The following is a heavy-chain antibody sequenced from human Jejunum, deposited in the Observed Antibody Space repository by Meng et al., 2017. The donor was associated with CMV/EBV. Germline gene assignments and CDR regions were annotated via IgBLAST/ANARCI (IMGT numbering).Heavy chain of an antibody. Sequence: GSISSGGHYWTWIRQHPGKGLEWIGHIFYTGSPYYNPSLKSRISISIDTSKNQFSLNLSSVTAADTAVYYCARSHSFLGVIIIGYWGQGTRVTVSS. J-gene: IGHJ4*02. CDR1: GSISSGGHY. CDR2: IFYTGSP. V-gene: IGHV4-31*02. CDR3: ARSHSFLGVIIIGY. D-gene: IGHD3-3*01.